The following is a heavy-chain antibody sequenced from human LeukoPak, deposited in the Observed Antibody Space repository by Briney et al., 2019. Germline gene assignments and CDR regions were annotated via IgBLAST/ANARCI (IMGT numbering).Heavy chain of an antibody. J-gene: IGHJ5*02. CDR1: GYTFTSYG. Sequence: GASVKVSCEASGYTFTSYGISWVRQAPGQGLEWMGWISAYNGNTNYAQKLQGRVTMTTDTSTSTAYMELRSLRSEDTAVYYCARARIAVAGYNWFDPWGQGTLVTVSS. V-gene: IGHV1-18*01. CDR2: ISAYNGNT. D-gene: IGHD6-19*01. CDR3: ARARIAVAGYNWFDP.